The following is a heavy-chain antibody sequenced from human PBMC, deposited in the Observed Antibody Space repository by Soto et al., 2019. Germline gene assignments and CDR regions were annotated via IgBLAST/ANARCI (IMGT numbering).Heavy chain of an antibody. CDR1: GFTFSNVW. CDR2: IKSKTDGGTT. D-gene: IGHD5-18*01. CDR3: TTDQRGYPYTRTGQYYQYGMDV. Sequence: GGSLRLSCAASGFTFSNVWMTWVRQAPGKGLEWVGRIKSKTDGGTTDYAAPVKGRFTISRDDSKNTLYLQMNSLKTEDTAVYFCTTDQRGYPYTRTGQYYQYGMDVWGQGTTVTVSS. V-gene: IGHV3-15*01. J-gene: IGHJ6*02.